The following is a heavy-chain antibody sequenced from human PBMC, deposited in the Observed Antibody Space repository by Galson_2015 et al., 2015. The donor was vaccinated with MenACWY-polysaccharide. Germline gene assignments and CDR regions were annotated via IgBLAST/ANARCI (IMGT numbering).Heavy chain of an antibody. CDR1: GGSISSSSYY. D-gene: IGHD6-13*01. J-gene: IGHJ4*02. CDR3: ASGIAASRY. Sequence: SETLSLTCTVSGGSISSSSYYWGWIRQPPGKGLEWIGSIYYSGSTYYNPSLKSRVTISVDTSKNQFSLKLSSVTAADTAVYYCASGIAASRYWGQGTLVTVSS. V-gene: IGHV4-39*01. CDR2: IYYSGST.